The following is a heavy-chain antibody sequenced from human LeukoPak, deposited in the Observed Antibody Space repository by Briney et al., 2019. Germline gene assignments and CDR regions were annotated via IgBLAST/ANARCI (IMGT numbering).Heavy chain of an antibody. CDR3: ARGSYYGGFDY. V-gene: IGHV3-11*01. Sequence: PGGSLRLSCAASGFTVSSNYMSWVRQAPGKGLEWVSYISSSGSTIYYADSVKGRFTISRDNAKNSLYLQMNSLRAEDTAVYYCARGSYYGGFDYWGQGTLVTVSS. CDR1: GFTVSSNY. D-gene: IGHD4-23*01. CDR2: ISSSGSTI. J-gene: IGHJ4*02.